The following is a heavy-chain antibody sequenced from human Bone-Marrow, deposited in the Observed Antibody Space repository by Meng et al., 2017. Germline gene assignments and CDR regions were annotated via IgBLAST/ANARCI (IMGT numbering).Heavy chain of an antibody. D-gene: IGHD3-16*02. CDR3: ARTNYDYVWGSYRPTNILDY. Sequence: SVKVSCKASGGTFSSYAISWVRQAPGQGLEWMGGIIPIFGTANYAQKFQGRVTITTDESTSTAYMELSSLRSEDTAVYYCARTNYDYVWGSYRPTNILDYWGQGTLVTVSS. V-gene: IGHV1-69*05. CDR2: IIPIFGTA. J-gene: IGHJ4*02. CDR1: GGTFSSYA.